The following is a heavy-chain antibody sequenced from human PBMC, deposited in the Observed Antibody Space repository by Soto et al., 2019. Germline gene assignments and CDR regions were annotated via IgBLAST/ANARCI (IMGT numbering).Heavy chain of an antibody. V-gene: IGHV1-69*01. Sequence: QVQLVQSGAEVKKPGSSVKVSCKASGGTFSSYAISWVRQAPGQGLEWMGGIIPIFGTANYAQKFQGRVTITADESTSTAYMELSSLRSEDTAVYYWARDPGRAYYYDSSGSYYYYYGMDVWGQGTTVTVSS. D-gene: IGHD3-22*01. CDR2: IIPIFGTA. CDR1: GGTFSSYA. CDR3: ARDPGRAYYYDSSGSYYYYYGMDV. J-gene: IGHJ6*02.